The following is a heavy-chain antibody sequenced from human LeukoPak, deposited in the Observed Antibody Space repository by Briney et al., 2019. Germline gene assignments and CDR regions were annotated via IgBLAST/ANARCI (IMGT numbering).Heavy chain of an antibody. CDR3: AKDRFGRSSTSCYSLDY. CDR1: GFTFSSYE. CDR2: ISSSGSTI. J-gene: IGHJ4*02. V-gene: IGHV3-48*03. D-gene: IGHD2-2*01. Sequence: PGGSLRLSCAASGFTFSSYEMNWVRQAPGKGLEWVSYISSSGSTIYYADSVKGRFTISRDNAKNSLYLQMNSLRAEDTAVYYCAKDRFGRSSTSCYSLDYWGQGTLVTVSS.